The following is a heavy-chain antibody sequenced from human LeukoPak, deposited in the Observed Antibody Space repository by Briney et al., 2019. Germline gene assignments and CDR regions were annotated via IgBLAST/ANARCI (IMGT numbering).Heavy chain of an antibody. D-gene: IGHD2-21*02. CDR3: ARQGVAYCGGDCYHDAFNI. Sequence: GESLKISCKGSGYSFTSYWIGWVRQMPGKGLEWMGIISPGDSDTRYSPSFQGQVTISADKSISTAYLQWSSLKASDTAMYYCARQGVAYCGGDCYHDAFNIWGQGTMVTVSS. CDR1: GYSFTSYW. V-gene: IGHV5-51*01. CDR2: ISPGDSDT. J-gene: IGHJ3*02.